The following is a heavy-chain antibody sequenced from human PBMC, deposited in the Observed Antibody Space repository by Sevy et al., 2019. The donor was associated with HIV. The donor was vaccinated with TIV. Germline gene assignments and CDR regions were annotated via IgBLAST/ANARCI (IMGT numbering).Heavy chain of an antibody. V-gene: IGHV3-11*01. J-gene: IGHJ3*02. Sequence: GGSLRLSCAASGFTFSDYYMSWIRQAPGKGLERVSYISSSGSTMYYADSVKGRFTISRDNAKNSLYLQMNSLRAEDTAVYYCARDVFVVGYAFDIWGQGTMVTVSS. CDR2: ISSSGSTM. CDR3: ARDVFVVGYAFDI. D-gene: IGHD1-26*01. CDR1: GFTFSDYY.